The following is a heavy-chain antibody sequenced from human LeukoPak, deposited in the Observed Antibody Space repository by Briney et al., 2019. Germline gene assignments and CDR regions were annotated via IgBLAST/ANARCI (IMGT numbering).Heavy chain of an antibody. Sequence: ASGKVSCKASGYTFTSYGISRVRQAPGQGLELMGLISAYNGNTNYAQKLQAKVTMTTDTSTSTAYMELRSLRSDDTAVYYCARDATPTDYWGQGTLVTVSS. D-gene: IGHD2-2*01. V-gene: IGHV1-18*01. CDR2: ISAYNGNT. CDR3: ARDATPTDY. J-gene: IGHJ4*02. CDR1: GYTFTSYG.